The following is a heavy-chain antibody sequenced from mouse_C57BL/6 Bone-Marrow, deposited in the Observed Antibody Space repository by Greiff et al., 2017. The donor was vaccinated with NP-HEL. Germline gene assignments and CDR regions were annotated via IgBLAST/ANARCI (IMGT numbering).Heavy chain of an antibody. CDR2: IDPNSGGT. J-gene: IGHJ4*01. D-gene: IGHD1-1*01. V-gene: IGHV1-72*01. CDR3: ARSITTVVAHYYAMDY. Sequence: QVQLQQPGAELVKPGASVKLSCKASGYTFTSYWMHWVKQRPGLGLEWIGRIDPNSGGTKYNEKFKSKATLTVDKPSSTAYMQLSSLTSEDSAVYYCARSITTVVAHYYAMDYWGQGTSVTVSS. CDR1: GYTFTSYW.